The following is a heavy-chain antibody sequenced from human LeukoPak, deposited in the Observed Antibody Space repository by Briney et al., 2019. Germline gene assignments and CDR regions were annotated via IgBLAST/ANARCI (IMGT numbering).Heavy chain of an antibody. CDR2: INHSGST. Sequence: SETLSLTCAVYGGSFSGYYWSWIRQPPGKGLEWIGEINHSGSTNYNPSLKSRVTISVDTSKNQFSLKLSSVTAADTAVYYCARPRAYCGGDCYSGFGYWGQGTLVTVST. D-gene: IGHD2-21*02. CDR3: ARPRAYCGGDCYSGFGY. CDR1: GGSFSGYY. V-gene: IGHV4-34*01. J-gene: IGHJ4*02.